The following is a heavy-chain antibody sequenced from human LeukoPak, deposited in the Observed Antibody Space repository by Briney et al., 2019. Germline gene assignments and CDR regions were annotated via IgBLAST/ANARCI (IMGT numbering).Heavy chain of an antibody. CDR2: IYYSGST. V-gene: IGHV4-59*01. CDR1: GVSISSYY. J-gene: IGHJ6*02. D-gene: IGHD3-10*01. Sequence: PSETLSLTCTISGVSISSYYWSWIRQPPGKGLEWIGYIYYSGSTNYNPSLKSRVTISVDTSKNQFSLKLSSVTAADTAVYYCRGVIITSGMDVWGQGTTVTVSS. CDR3: RGVIITSGMDV.